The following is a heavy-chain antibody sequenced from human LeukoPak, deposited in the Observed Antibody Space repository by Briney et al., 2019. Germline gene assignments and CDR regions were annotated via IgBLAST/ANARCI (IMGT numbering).Heavy chain of an antibody. CDR2: TWDDGSKQ. J-gene: IGHJ4*02. Sequence: GGSLRLSCAASGFTFSIYGMHWVRQAPGKGLEWVAVTWDDGSKQYYADSVKGRFTISRDNSKNTLYLQMNSLRAEDTAVYYCARGSGNYYNYFDYWGQGTLVTVSS. CDR1: GFTFSIYG. CDR3: ARGSGNYYNYFDY. V-gene: IGHV3-33*01. D-gene: IGHD3-10*01.